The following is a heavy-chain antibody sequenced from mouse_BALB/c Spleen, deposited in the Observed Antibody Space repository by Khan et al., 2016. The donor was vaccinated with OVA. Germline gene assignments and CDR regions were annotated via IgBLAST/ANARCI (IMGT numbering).Heavy chain of an antibody. CDR2: ISDGGSYN. D-gene: IGHD2-13*01. CDR3: ARGYYGDPFAY. CDR1: GFTFSDYY. Sequence: EVELVESGGGLVKPGGSLKLSCAASGFTFSDYYMYWVRQTPEKRLEWVATISDGGSYNYYTDSVKGRFTISRDDVKNNLYLQMSSLKPEDTAMYYCARGYYGDPFAYWGQGTLVTVSA. J-gene: IGHJ3*01. V-gene: IGHV5-4*02.